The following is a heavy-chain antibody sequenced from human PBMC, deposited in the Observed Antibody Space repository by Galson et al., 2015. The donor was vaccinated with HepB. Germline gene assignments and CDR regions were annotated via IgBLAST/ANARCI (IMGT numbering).Heavy chain of an antibody. D-gene: IGHD6-13*01. CDR2: ISYDGSNK. Sequence: SLRLSCAASGFTFSSYGMHWVRQAPGKGLEWVAVISYDGSNKYYADSVKGRFTISRDNSKNTLYLQMNSLRAEDTAVYYCAKLPIYYSSSNDAFDIWGQGTMVTVSS. CDR3: AKLPIYYSSSNDAFDI. CDR1: GFTFSSYG. J-gene: IGHJ3*02. V-gene: IGHV3-30*18.